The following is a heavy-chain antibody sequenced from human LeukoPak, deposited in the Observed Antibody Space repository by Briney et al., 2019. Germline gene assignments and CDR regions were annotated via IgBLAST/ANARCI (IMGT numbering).Heavy chain of an antibody. D-gene: IGHD3-16*02. V-gene: IGHV4-61*02. CDR1: GNSISSGDYY. Sequence: SETLSLTCTVSGNSISSGDYYWSWIRQPAGKGLEWIGRIYTSGSTTYNPSLKSRVTISGDTSENQFSLRLSSVTAADTAVYYCARAPPRDYVWGSYRNDAFDIWGQGTMVTVSS. CDR3: ARAPPRDYVWGSYRNDAFDI. J-gene: IGHJ3*02. CDR2: IYTSGST.